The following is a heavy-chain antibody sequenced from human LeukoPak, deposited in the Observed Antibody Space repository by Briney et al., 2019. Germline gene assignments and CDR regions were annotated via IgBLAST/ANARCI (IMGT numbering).Heavy chain of an antibody. CDR1: GASITTTLYC. V-gene: IGHV4-39*07. CDR3: ARAGRDGYSPASDSFDI. Sequence: SETLSLTCTVSGASITTTLYCWVWARQSPGKGLEWIGSFYYGGITYYHPSLKSRVTVSVDTSRSQFSLKLISVTAADTAVYYCARAGRDGYSPASDSFDIWGQGKTVTVSS. CDR2: FYYGGIT. J-gene: IGHJ3*02. D-gene: IGHD5-24*01.